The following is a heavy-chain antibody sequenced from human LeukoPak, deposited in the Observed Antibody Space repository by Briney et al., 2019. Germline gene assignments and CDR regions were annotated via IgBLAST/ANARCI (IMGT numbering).Heavy chain of an antibody. CDR2: ISSSSSTI. CDR3: ARIYDFWSGYHFDY. V-gene: IGHV3-48*01. J-gene: IGHJ4*02. CDR1: GFTFSSYS. D-gene: IGHD3-3*01. Sequence: GGSLRLSCAASGFTFSSYSMNWVRQAPGKGLEWGSYISSSSSTIYYADSVKGRFTISRDNAKNSLSLQMNSLRAEDTAVYYRARIYDFWSGYHFDYWGQGTLVTVSS.